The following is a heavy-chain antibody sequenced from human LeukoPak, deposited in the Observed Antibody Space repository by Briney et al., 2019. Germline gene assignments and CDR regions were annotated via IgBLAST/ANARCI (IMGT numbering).Heavy chain of an antibody. J-gene: IGHJ4*02. V-gene: IGHV4-39*01. CDR2: IYYSGST. CDR3: ARRFTYYDFWSGYFDY. D-gene: IGHD3-3*01. CDR1: GGSISSSSYY. Sequence: SETLSLTCTVSGGSISSSSYYWGWIRQPPGKGLEWIGSIYYSGSTYYNPSLKSRITISVDTSKNQFSLKLSSVTAADTAVYYCARRFTYYDFWSGYFDYWGQGTLVTVSS.